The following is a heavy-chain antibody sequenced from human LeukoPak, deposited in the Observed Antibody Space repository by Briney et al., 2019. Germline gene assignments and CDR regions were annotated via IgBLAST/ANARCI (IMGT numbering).Heavy chain of an antibody. Sequence: GGSLRLSCAASGITFSSYAMSWVRQAPGKGLQWVSAISASGGSTYYADSVKGRFTMSRDNSKNTLYLQMNSLRAEDTAVYYCAKGTRPSDYGSHFDYWGQGTLVTVSS. CDR3: AKGTRPSDYGSHFDY. V-gene: IGHV3-23*01. CDR2: ISASGGST. J-gene: IGHJ4*02. CDR1: GITFSSYA. D-gene: IGHD4-17*01.